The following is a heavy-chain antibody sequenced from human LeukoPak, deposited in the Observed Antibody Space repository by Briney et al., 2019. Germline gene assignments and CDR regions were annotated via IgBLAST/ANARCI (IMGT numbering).Heavy chain of an antibody. CDR1: GFTFSSYA. J-gene: IGHJ2*01. D-gene: IGHD3-3*01. Sequence: AGGSLILSCSASGFTFSSYAMHWVRQAPGKGLEYVSAISSNGGSTYYADSVKGRFTISRDNSKNTLYLQMSSLRAEDTAVYYCVKGLRFLEWVNWYFDLWGRGTLVTVSS. V-gene: IGHV3-64D*09. CDR3: VKGLRFLEWVNWYFDL. CDR2: ISSNGGST.